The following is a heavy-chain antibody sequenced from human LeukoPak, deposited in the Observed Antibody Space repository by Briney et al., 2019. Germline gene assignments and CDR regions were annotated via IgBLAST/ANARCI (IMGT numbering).Heavy chain of an antibody. D-gene: IGHD3-16*01. CDR2: TSYDGSNK. CDR3: ARGQGGNWFDP. J-gene: IGHJ5*02. CDR1: GFTFSSYA. Sequence: PGRSLRLSCAASGFTFSSYAMHWVRQAPGKGLEWVAVTSYDGSNKYYADSVKGRFTISRGNSKNTLYLQMNSLRAEDTAVYYCARGQGGNWFDPWGQGTLVTVSS. V-gene: IGHV3-30-3*01.